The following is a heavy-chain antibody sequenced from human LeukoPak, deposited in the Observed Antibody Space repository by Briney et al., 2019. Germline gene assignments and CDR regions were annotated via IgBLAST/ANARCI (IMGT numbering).Heavy chain of an antibody. CDR1: GYTFTSYG. CDR3: ARSVRSYSEYFQH. Sequence: ASVKVSCKASGYTFTSYGISWVRQAPGQGLEWMGWINPNSGGTNYAQKFQGRVAMTRDTSISTAYMELSRLRSDDTAVYYCARSVRSYSEYFQHWGQGTLVTVSS. J-gene: IGHJ1*01. D-gene: IGHD1-26*01. V-gene: IGHV1-2*02. CDR2: INPNSGGT.